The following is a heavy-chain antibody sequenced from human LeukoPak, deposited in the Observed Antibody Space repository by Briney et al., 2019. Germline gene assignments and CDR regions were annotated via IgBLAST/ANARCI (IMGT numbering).Heavy chain of an antibody. V-gene: IGHV3-23*01. CDR1: GFIFSSYA. J-gene: IGHJ6*03. CDR2: GGSGGST. Sequence: GGSLRLSCAASGFIFSSYAMSWVRQAPGKGLEWVSYGGSGGSTYYADSVKGQFTVSRDNSKSTLYLQMNSLTAEDTAVYYCAKMRGQYYHSYYMDAWGKGTTVTVSS. CDR3: AKMRGQYYHSYYMDA.